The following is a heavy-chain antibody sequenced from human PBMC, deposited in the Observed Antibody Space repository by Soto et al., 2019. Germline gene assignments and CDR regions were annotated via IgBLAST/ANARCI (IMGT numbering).Heavy chain of an antibody. CDR3: ANMNSRIFAFDI. Sequence: GPTLVNPTQTLTLTCTFSGFSLTTVGMGVGWIRQPPGKALDWLGIIYWDDDKRYSPSLNGRVTFIKDTSKNQVVLTMTNMDPVDTAKYYCANMNSRIFAFDIWGQGTLVTVSS. V-gene: IGHV2-5*02. CDR1: GFSLTTVGMG. J-gene: IGHJ3*02. CDR2: IYWDDDK. D-gene: IGHD3-9*01.